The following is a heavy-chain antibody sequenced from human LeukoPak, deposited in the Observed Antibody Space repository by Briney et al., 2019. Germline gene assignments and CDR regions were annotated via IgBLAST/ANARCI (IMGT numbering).Heavy chain of an antibody. V-gene: IGHV4-4*02. CDR3: ARGLAAAGMNY. Sequence: PSETLSLTCAVSGGSISTNNWWSWVRQPPGKGLEWIGEVYHSGGTNYNPSLKSRVTISVDTSKNQFSLKLSSVTAADTAVYYCARGLAAAGMNYWGQGTLVTVSS. D-gene: IGHD6-13*01. CDR2: VYHSGGT. J-gene: IGHJ4*02. CDR1: GGSISTNNW.